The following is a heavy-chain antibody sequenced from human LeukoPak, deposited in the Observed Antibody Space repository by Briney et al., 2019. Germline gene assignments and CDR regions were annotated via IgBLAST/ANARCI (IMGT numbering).Heavy chain of an antibody. Sequence: GASVKVSCKASGYTFTGYYMHWVRQAPGQGLEWMGWINPNSGGTNYAQKFQGWVTMTRDTSISTAYMELSRLRSDDTAVYYCATSSTRHYYYGMDVWGQGTMVTVSS. V-gene: IGHV1-2*04. D-gene: IGHD2-2*01. J-gene: IGHJ6*02. CDR1: GYTFTGYY. CDR2: INPNSGGT. CDR3: ATSSTRHYYYGMDV.